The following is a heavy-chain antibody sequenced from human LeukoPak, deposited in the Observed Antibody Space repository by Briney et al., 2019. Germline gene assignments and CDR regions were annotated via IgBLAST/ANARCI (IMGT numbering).Heavy chain of an antibody. J-gene: IGHJ4*02. D-gene: IGHD3-16*01. CDR2: IYYSGST. Sequence: PSQTLSLTCTVSGGSISSGDYYWSWIRQPPGKGLEWIGYIYYSGSTYYNPSLKSRVTISVDTSKNQFSLKLSSVTAADTVVYYCARSPYEGVRGESPFDYWGQGTLVTVSS. CDR1: GGSISSGDYY. CDR3: ARSPYEGVRGESPFDY. V-gene: IGHV4-30-4*08.